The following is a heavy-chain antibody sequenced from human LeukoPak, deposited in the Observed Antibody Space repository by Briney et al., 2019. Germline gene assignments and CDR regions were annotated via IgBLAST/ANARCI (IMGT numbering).Heavy chain of an antibody. CDR1: GFTFSSYR. V-gene: IGHV3-48*01. CDR3: ASPERNPNWGAFDI. Sequence: GGSLRLSCAASGFTFSSYRMNWVRQAPGKGLEWVSYISSSSSTIYYADSVKGRFTISRDNSKNTLYLQMNSLRAEDTAVYYCASPERNPNWGAFDIWGQGTMVTVSS. CDR2: ISSSSSTI. J-gene: IGHJ3*02. D-gene: IGHD7-27*01.